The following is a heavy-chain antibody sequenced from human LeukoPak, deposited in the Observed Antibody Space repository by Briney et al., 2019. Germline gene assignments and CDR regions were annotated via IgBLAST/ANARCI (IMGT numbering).Heavy chain of an antibody. CDR3: ARERPNYYDSSGIDY. CDR2: TYYSGST. V-gene: IGHV4-59*01. CDR1: GASISSYY. Sequence: SETLSLTCTVSGASISSYYWSWIRQPPGKGLEWIGYTYYSGSTNYNPSLKSRVTISVDTSKNQFSLKLSSVTAADTAVYYCARERPNYYDSSGIDYWGQGTLVTVSS. J-gene: IGHJ4*02. D-gene: IGHD3-22*01.